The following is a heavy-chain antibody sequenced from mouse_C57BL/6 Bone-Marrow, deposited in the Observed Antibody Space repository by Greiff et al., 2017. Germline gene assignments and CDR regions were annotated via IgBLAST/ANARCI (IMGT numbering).Heavy chain of an antibody. CDR3: ARTAQATCGWFAY. V-gene: IGHV1-80*01. CDR1: GYAFSSYW. D-gene: IGHD3-2*02. Sequence: QVQLQQSGAELVKPGASVKISCKASGYAFSSYWMNWVKQRPGKGLEWIGQIYPGDGDTNYNGKFKGKATLTADKSSSTAYMQLSSLTSEDSAVDFCARTAQATCGWFAYWGQGTLVTVSA. J-gene: IGHJ3*01. CDR2: IYPGDGDT.